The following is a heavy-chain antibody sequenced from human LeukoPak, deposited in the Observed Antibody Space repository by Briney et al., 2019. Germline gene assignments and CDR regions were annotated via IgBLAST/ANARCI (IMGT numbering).Heavy chain of an antibody. CDR2: INPNSGGT. CDR1: GYTFTSYG. V-gene: IGHV1-2*02. Sequence: ASVKVSCKASGYTFTSYGISWVRQAPGQGLEWMGWINPNSGGTNSAQKFQGRVTLTRDTSITTAFMELNSLKSDDTAVYYCARGGEPKWELLYQDYWGQGTLVTVSS. CDR3: ARGGEPKWELLYQDY. J-gene: IGHJ4*02. D-gene: IGHD1-26*01.